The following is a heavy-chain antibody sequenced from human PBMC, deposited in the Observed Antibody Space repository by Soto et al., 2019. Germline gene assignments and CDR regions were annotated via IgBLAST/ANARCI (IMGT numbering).Heavy chain of an antibody. Sequence: QVQLVESGGGVVQPGRSLRLSCAASGFTFSSYGMHWVRQAPGKGLEWVAVIWYDGSNKYYADSVKDRFSISRDNSKNTLYLQMNSLRAKDTAVYYCARGDVCDYWGQGTLVTVSS. J-gene: IGHJ4*02. V-gene: IGHV3-33*01. CDR1: GFTFSSYG. CDR3: ARGDVCDY. CDR2: IWYDGSNK.